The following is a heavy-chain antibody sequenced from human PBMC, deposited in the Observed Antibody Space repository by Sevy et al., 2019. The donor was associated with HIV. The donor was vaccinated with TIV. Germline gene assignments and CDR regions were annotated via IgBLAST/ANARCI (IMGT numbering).Heavy chain of an antibody. J-gene: IGHJ6*04. D-gene: IGHD5-18*01. Sequence: GGSLRLSCAASGFTFSSYWMSWVRQAPGKGLEWVANIKQDGSEKYYVDSVKGRFTISRDNAKNSLYLQMNSLRAEDTDMYYCAREVAGYCYYRTHDYGMDVWGEGTTVSVSS. CDR3: AREVAGYCYYRTHDYGMDV. CDR2: IKQDGSEK. CDR1: GFTFSSYW. V-gene: IGHV3-7*01.